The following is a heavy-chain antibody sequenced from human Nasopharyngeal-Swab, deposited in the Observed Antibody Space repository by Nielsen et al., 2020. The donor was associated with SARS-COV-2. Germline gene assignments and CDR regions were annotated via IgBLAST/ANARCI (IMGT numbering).Heavy chain of an antibody. CDR3: AWGDKTLVRDGLDV. J-gene: IGHJ3*01. Sequence: SETLSLTCSVSVSGGSINSGTYYWNWIRQPAGKGLEWLGRVYSSGDSDYNPSLQGRITISMDASTNQLSLELTSVTAADTALYYCAWGDKTLVRDGLDVWGQGTMVTVSS. V-gene: IGHV4-61*02. CDR2: VYSSGDS. D-gene: IGHD5-24*01. CDR1: GGSINSGTYY.